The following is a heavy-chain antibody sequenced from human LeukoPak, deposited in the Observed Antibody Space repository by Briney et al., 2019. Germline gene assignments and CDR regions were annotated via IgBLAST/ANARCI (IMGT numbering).Heavy chain of an antibody. CDR1: GGSLSSYY. CDR2: IYYSGSN. CDR3: ARKVFWSGVGAFDI. J-gene: IGHJ3*02. D-gene: IGHD3-3*01. V-gene: IGHV4-59*01. Sequence: SETLSLTCTVSGGSLSSYYWSWIRQPPGKGLEWMGYIYYSGSNNYNPSLTSRVTISVDTSKNQFSLKLSSVTAADTAVYYCARKVFWSGVGAFDIWGQGTVVTVSS.